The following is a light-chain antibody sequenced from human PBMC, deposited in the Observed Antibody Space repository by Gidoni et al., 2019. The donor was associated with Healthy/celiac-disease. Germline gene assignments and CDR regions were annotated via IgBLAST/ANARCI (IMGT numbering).Light chain of an antibody. J-gene: IGKJ4*01. V-gene: IGKV1-9*01. CDR2: AAS. CDR3: QQLNSYPLT. Sequence: DIRLTQSPSFLSASVGDRVTITCRASQGISSYLAWYQQKPGKAPKLLIYAASTLQSGVPSRFSGSGSGTEFTLTISSPQPEDFATYYCQQLNSYPLTFGGGTKVEIK. CDR1: QGISSY.